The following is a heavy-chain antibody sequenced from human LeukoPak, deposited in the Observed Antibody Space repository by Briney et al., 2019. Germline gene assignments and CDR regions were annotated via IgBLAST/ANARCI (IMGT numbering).Heavy chain of an antibody. D-gene: IGHD3-22*01. CDR3: ARVEMGYYDSSGYYEGYFDY. V-gene: IGHV4-39*07. CDR2: IYYSGST. CDR1: GGSISSSSYY. Sequence: PSETLSLTCTVSGGSISSSSYYWGWIRQPPGRGLEWIGSIYYSGSTYYNPSLKSRVTISVDTSKNQFSLKLSSVTAADTAVYYCARVEMGYYDSSGYYEGYFDYWGQGTLVTVSS. J-gene: IGHJ4*02.